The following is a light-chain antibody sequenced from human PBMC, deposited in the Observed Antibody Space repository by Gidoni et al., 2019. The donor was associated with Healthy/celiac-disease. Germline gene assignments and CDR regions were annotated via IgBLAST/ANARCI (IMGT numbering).Light chain of an antibody. CDR1: QSISSY. J-gene: IGKJ2*01. Sequence: DIQLTQSPPSLSASVGDRVTITCRASQSISSYLNWYQQKPGKAPKLLIYAASSLHSGVPSRFSGSGSGTDFTLTISSLQPEDFATYYCQQSYSTPQLYTFGQGTKLEIK. CDR3: QQSYSTPQLYT. V-gene: IGKV1-39*01. CDR2: AAS.